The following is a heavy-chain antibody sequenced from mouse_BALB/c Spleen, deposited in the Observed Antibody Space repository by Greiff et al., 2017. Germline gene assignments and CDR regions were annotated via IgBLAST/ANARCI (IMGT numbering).Heavy chain of an antibody. CDR2: INSNGAST. Sequence: EVKLVESGGGLVKLGGSLKLSCAASGFTFSSYYMSWVRQTPEKRLELVAAINSNGASTYYPDTVKGRFTISRDNAKNTLYLQMSSLKSEDTALYYCARQATTVVAEEWYFDVWGAGTTVTVSS. J-gene: IGHJ1*01. D-gene: IGHD1-1*01. V-gene: IGHV5-6-2*01. CDR1: GFTFSSYY. CDR3: ARQATTVVAEEWYFDV.